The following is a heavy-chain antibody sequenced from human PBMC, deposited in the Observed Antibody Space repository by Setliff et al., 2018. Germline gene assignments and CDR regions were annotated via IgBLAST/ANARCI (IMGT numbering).Heavy chain of an antibody. CDR3: SRLVRFCTRTACQRLSGGEF. CDR2: ISPHTGNT. J-gene: IGHJ4*02. Sequence: ASVKVSCKTSGYTINDYGIAWVRQAPGQGLEWMGWISPHTGNTYYTPKLHGRVTLTTDTSASTAYMELGSLGSDDTAVYYCSRLVRFCTRTACQRLSGGEFWGQGTLVTVSS. V-gene: IGHV1-18*01. D-gene: IGHD2-8*01. CDR1: GYTINDYG.